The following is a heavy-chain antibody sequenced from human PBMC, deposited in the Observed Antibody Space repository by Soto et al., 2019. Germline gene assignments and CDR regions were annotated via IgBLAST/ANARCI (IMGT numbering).Heavy chain of an antibody. CDR2: ISRDGSVQ. Sequence: QVQLVESGGRVVQPGRSLRLSCAASGFMFNRYAIHWVRQTPGKGLEWVAVISRDGSVQYYADSVRGRFIISRDMSKDTVYLEMNSLRVEDTAVFYCARSRSGAVPDSFGYWGQGTLVTFSS. J-gene: IGHJ4*02. D-gene: IGHD3-3*01. CDR3: ARSRSGAVPDSFGY. CDR1: GFMFNRYA. V-gene: IGHV3-30-3*01.